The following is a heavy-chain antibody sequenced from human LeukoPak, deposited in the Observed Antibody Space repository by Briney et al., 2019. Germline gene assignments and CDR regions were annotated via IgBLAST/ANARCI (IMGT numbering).Heavy chain of an antibody. D-gene: IGHD3-22*01. Sequence: SETLSLTCTVSGGSIINYFWSRIRQPAGKGLEWIGRIFPSGSTNYNPSLKNRVTMSVDTSKNQISLKLNSLTAADTAVYYCARDSSGYLESFDYWGQGTPVTVSS. CDR2: IFPSGST. CDR1: GGSIINYF. CDR3: ARDSSGYLESFDY. J-gene: IGHJ4*02. V-gene: IGHV4-4*07.